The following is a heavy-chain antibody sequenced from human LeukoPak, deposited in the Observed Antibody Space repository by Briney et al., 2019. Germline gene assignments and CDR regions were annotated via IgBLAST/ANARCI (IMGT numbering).Heavy chain of an antibody. Sequence: SETLPLTCTVSGGSISSYYWSWIRQPPGKGLEWIGYIYYSGSTNYNPSLKSRVTISVDTSKNQFSLKLSSVTAADTAVYYCAIEEMATIRAFDIWGQGTKVTVSS. CDR3: AIEEMATIRAFDI. CDR2: IYYSGST. D-gene: IGHD5-24*01. V-gene: IGHV4-59*01. J-gene: IGHJ3*02. CDR1: GGSISSYY.